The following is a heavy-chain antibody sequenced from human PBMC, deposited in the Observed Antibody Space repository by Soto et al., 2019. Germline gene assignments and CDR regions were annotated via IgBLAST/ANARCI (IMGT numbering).Heavy chain of an antibody. CDR1: GFTFSSYD. V-gene: IGHV3-13*01. CDR3: ARYNWIRGGLDY. D-gene: IGHD1-1*01. CDR2: IGTAGDT. Sequence: GGSLRLSCAASGFTFSSYDMHWVRQATGKGLEWVSAIGTAGDTYYPGSVKGRFTISRENAKNSLYPQMNSLRAGDTAVYYCARYNWIRGGLDYWGQGTLVTVSS. J-gene: IGHJ4*02.